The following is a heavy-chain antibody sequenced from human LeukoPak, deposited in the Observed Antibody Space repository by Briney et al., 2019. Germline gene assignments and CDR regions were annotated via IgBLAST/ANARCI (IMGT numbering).Heavy chain of an antibody. D-gene: IGHD1-14*01. CDR3: ARRSGTGDFDY. J-gene: IGHJ4*02. Sequence: GGSLRLSCAASGFTFSSYSMNWVRQAPGKGLEWVSYISSSSSTIYYADSVKGRFTISRDNAKNSLHLQMSSLRAEDTAVYYCARRSGTGDFDYWGQGTLVTVSS. V-gene: IGHV3-48*04. CDR1: GFTFSSYS. CDR2: ISSSSSTI.